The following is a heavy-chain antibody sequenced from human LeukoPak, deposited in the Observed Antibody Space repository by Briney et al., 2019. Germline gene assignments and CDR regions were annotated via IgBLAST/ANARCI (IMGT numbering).Heavy chain of an antibody. CDR3: AKVGYSSSWSKPAFDY. D-gene: IGHD6-13*01. Sequence: ARGALRLSCAASRVTFSDYYMSWVRRAPRKGLGWVSYISSSGNNIHYGDSVKGRFTISRDNAKNSLYLQMNSLRAEDTAVYYCAKVGYSSSWSKPAFDYWGQGTLVTVSS. V-gene: IGHV3-11*01. CDR1: RVTFSDYY. CDR2: ISSSGNNI. J-gene: IGHJ4*02.